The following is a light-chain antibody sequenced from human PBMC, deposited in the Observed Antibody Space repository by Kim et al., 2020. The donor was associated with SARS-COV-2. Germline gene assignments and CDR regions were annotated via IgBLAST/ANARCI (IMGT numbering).Light chain of an antibody. CDR2: KVS. V-gene: IGKV2-30*02. J-gene: IGKJ1*01. CDR3: MQETHWPRT. Sequence: DVVMTQSPLSLPVTLGQPASISCRSSQSLVHSDGNTYLNWFQQRPGQSPRRLFYKVSNRDSGVPDRFSGSGSGTDFTLKISRVEAEDVGVYYCMQETHWPRTFGQGTKVDIK. CDR1: QSLVHSDGNTY.